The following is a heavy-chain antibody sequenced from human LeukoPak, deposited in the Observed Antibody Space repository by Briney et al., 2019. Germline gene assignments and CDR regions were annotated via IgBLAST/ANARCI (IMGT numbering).Heavy chain of an antibody. J-gene: IGHJ4*02. Sequence: GGSLRLSCAASGLTGSHNYVSWVRQAPGKGLGWVSAIHTSGDTCYADSVKGRFTISRDTSKNTLYLQINSLRVEDTAVYYCARDQEGFDYWGQGTLVTVSS. CDR2: IHTSGDT. V-gene: IGHV3-53*01. CDR3: ARDQEGFDY. CDR1: GLTGSHNY.